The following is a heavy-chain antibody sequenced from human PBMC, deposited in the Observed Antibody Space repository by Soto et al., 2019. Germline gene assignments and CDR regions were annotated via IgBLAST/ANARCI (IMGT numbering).Heavy chain of an antibody. J-gene: IGHJ4*02. D-gene: IGHD2-21*02. CDR2: IIPIFGTA. Sequence: GASVKVSCKASGGTFSSYAISWVRQAPGQGLEWMGGIIPIFGTANYAQKFQGRVTITADESTSTAYMELSSLRSEDTAVYYCARDRGSCGGDCYGDFDYCGQGTLLTVSS. CDR1: GGTFSSYA. CDR3: ARDRGSCGGDCYGDFDY. V-gene: IGHV1-69*13.